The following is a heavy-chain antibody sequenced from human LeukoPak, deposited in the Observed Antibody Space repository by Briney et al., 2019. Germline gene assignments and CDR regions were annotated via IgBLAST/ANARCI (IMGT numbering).Heavy chain of an antibody. V-gene: IGHV1-2*02. J-gene: IGHJ5*02. CDR1: GYTFTGYY. CDR2: INPNSGGT. CDR3: APARSGWYNWFDP. Sequence: ASVKVSCKASGYTFTGYYMHWVRQAPGQGLEWMGWINPNSGGTNYAQKFQGRVTMTRDTSISTAYMELSRLRSDDTDVYYCAPARSGWYNWFDPWGQGTLVTVSS. D-gene: IGHD6-19*01.